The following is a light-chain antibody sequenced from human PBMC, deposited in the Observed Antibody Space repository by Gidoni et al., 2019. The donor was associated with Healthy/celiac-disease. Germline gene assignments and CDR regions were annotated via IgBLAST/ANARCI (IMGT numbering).Light chain of an antibody. J-gene: IGKJ5*01. Sequence: DIQLTHAPSSLSASVGDRVHITCQASQSISSYLNWYQQKPGKAPKLLIYDASSLQSGVPSRFSGSGSGTEFTLTISSLQPDDFATYYCQQCNSNPMTFGQGTRLEIK. CDR1: QSISSY. CDR3: QQCNSNPMT. CDR2: DAS. V-gene: IGKV1-39*01.